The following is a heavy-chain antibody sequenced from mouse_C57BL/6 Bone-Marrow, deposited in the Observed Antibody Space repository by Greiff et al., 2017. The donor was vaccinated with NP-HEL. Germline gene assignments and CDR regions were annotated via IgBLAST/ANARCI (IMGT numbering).Heavy chain of an antibody. D-gene: IGHD1-1*01. V-gene: IGHV6-6*01. CDR3: TLITTVVARYAMDY. Sequence: EVKLEESGGGLVQPGGSMKLSCAASGFTFSDAWMDWVRQSPEKGLEWVAEIRNKANNHATYYAESVKGRFTISRDDSKSSVYLQMNSLRAEDTGIYYCTLITTVVARYAMDYWGQGTSVTVSS. CDR1: GFTFSDAW. J-gene: IGHJ4*01. CDR2: IRNKANNHAT.